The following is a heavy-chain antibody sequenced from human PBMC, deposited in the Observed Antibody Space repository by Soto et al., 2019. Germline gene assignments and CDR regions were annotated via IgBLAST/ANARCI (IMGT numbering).Heavy chain of an antibody. CDR1: GYTFTSYG. CDR3: ARYLPYYYGMDV. CDR2: ISAYNGDT. Sequence: AAVKVSCNASGYTFTSYGISWVRQAPGQGLEWMGWISAYNGDTNYAQKLQGRVTMTTDTSTSTAYMELRSLRSDDTAVYYCARYLPYYYGMDVWGKGTTVTVSS. J-gene: IGHJ6*04. V-gene: IGHV1-18*01.